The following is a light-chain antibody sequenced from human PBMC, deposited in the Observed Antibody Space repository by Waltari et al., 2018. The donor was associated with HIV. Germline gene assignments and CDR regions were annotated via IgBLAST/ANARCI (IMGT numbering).Light chain of an antibody. J-gene: IGLJ3*02. CDR3: NSRDTTGHWF. CDR2: GKN. CDR1: SVRNYY. V-gene: IGLV3-19*01. Sequence: SSELAQDPAVSVALGQTVRITCQGDSVRNYYDSRYQQKPGQAPVLVFYGKNNRPSGIPDRFSGSSSGDTASLTITGAQAEDEADYYCNSRDTTGHWFFGGGTKVTVL.